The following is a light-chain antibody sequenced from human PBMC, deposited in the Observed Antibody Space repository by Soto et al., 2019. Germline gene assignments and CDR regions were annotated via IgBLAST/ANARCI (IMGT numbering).Light chain of an antibody. CDR2: QDS. CDR1: KLGDKY. CDR3: QAWDSSTAYV. J-gene: IGLJ2*01. Sequence: SYELTQPPSVSVSPGQTASITCSGDKLGDKYACWYQQKPGQSPVLVIYQDSKRPSGIPERFSGSNSGNTVTLTISGTQAMDEADYYCQAWDSSTAYVFGGGTKLTVL. V-gene: IGLV3-1*01.